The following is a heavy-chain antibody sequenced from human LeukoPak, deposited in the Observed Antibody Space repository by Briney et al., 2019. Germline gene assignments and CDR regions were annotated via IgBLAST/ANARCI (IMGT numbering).Heavy chain of an antibody. V-gene: IGHV3-11*04. J-gene: IGHJ6*03. D-gene: IGHD2-15*01. Sequence: GGSLRLSCAASGFTFSDYYMSWIRQAPGKGLEWVSYISSSGSTIYYADSVKGRFTISRDNAKNSLYLQMNSLRAEDTAVYYCARRQIGYCSGGSCSYMDVWGKGTTVTVSS. CDR3: ARRQIGYCSGGSCSYMDV. CDR1: GFTFSDYY. CDR2: ISSSGSTI.